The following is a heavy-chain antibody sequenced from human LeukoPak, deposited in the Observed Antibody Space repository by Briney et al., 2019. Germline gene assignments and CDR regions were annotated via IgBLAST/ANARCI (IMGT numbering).Heavy chain of an antibody. J-gene: IGHJ4*02. Sequence: GGSLRLSCAASGFTFWSYAMSWVRQAPGKGLEWVSAISGGGDSTYYADSVKGRFTISRDTSKNTLYLQMNSLRAEDTAVYYCAKTIDYYYDSSGYYGYWGQGTLVTVSS. D-gene: IGHD3-22*01. CDR3: AKTIDYYYDSSGYYGY. V-gene: IGHV3-23*01. CDR2: ISGGGDST. CDR1: GFTFWSYA.